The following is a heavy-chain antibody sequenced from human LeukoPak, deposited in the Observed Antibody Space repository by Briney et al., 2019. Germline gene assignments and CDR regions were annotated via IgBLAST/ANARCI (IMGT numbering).Heavy chain of an antibody. J-gene: IGHJ4*02. Sequence: SETLSLTCAVYGGSFSGYYWTWIPHPPGKGLEWIGEINHSGSTNYNPSLKSRVTISVDTSKNQFSLKLSSVTAADTAVYYCARGRGRSSSSLGYWGQGTLVTVSS. CDR2: INHSGST. D-gene: IGHD6-6*01. V-gene: IGHV4-34*01. CDR1: GGSFSGYY. CDR3: ARGRGRSSSSLGY.